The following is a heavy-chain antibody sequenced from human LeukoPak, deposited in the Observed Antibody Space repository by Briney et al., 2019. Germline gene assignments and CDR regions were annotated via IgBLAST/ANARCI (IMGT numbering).Heavy chain of an antibody. CDR2: ISGSGGST. Sequence: GGSLRLSCAASGFTFSSFGMSWVRQAPGKGLEWVSAISGSGGSTYYADSVKGRFTISRDNSKNTLYLQMNSLRAEDTAVYYCANNWNRYYFDYWGQGTLVTVSS. J-gene: IGHJ4*02. CDR3: ANNWNRYYFDY. D-gene: IGHD1/OR15-1a*01. V-gene: IGHV3-23*01. CDR1: GFTFSSFG.